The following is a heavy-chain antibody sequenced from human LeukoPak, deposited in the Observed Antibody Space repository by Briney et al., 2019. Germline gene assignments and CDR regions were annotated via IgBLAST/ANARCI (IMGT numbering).Heavy chain of an antibody. Sequence: ASVKVSCKASGYTFTGYYMHWVRQAPGQGLEWMGWINPNSGGTNYAQKFQGRVTMTRDTSISTAYMELSRLRSDDTAVYYCASSGFDWLLWGTFDYWGQGTLVTVSS. D-gene: IGHD3-9*01. CDR3: ASSGFDWLLWGTFDY. CDR1: GYTFTGYY. J-gene: IGHJ4*02. CDR2: INPNSGGT. V-gene: IGHV1-2*02.